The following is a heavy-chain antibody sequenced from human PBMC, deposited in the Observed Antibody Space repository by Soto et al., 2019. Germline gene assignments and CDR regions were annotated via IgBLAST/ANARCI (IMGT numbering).Heavy chain of an antibody. D-gene: IGHD1-26*01. CDR1: GFTFSIHY. J-gene: IGHJ4*02. Sequence: GGSLRLSCAASGFTFSIHYMDWVRQAPGKGLEWVGRMKNKANSYTIVYAASVKGRFTISRDDSQNSLYLQMNSLKTEDTAVYYCARLPNVVGASYNDYWSQGVLVTVSS. CDR2: MKNKANSYTI. V-gene: IGHV3-72*01. CDR3: ARLPNVVGASYNDY.